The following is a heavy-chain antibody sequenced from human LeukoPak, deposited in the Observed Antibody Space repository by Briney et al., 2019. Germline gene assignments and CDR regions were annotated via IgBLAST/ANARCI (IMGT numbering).Heavy chain of an antibody. CDR3: ARHRDFDSTGYYYPLFDY. CDR2: INANHGGT. D-gene: IGHD3-22*01. CDR1: GYTSTGYY. Sequence: ASVKVSFKASGYTSTGYYLHWVRQAPGQGLEWMGWINANHGGTNYAQQFQGRVTMARDTSISTAYMELSRLRSDDAAVYYCARHRDFDSTGYYYPLFDYWGQGTLVTVSS. V-gene: IGHV1-2*02. J-gene: IGHJ4*02.